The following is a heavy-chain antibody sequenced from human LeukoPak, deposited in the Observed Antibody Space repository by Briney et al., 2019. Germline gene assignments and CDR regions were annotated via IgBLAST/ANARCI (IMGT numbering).Heavy chain of an antibody. D-gene: IGHD6-25*01. Sequence: GGSLTLSCAASGLSFSDYWMQWVRQAPGKGLVWVSRINGDAISTSYADSVKGRFTISRDNDKKTRYLQMNSLRAEDTAVYYCLNAAIDYWGQGTLVTVSS. V-gene: IGHV3-74*01. CDR1: GLSFSDYW. J-gene: IGHJ4*02. CDR2: INGDAIST. CDR3: LNAAIDY.